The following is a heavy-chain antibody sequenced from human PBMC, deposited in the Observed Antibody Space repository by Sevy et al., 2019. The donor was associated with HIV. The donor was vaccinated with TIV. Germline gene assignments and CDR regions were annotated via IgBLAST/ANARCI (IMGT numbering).Heavy chain of an antibody. Sequence: GGSLRLSCAASGFTFSTYDMHWVRQAPVKGLEWVAYIRYDGSNKYYADSVRGRFTISRDNSKNTLYLQMNSLRAEDTAVYYCARGRKTTQEWLEELDYYYGVDVWGQGTTVTVSS. V-gene: IGHV3-30*02. D-gene: IGHD2-8*01. CDR2: IRYDGSNK. J-gene: IGHJ6*02. CDR1: GFTFSTYD. CDR3: ARGRKTTQEWLEELDYYYGVDV.